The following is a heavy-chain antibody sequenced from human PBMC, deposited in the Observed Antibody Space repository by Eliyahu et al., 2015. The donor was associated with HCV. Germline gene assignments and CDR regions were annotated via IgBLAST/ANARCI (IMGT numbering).Heavy chain of an antibody. V-gene: IGHV3-21*01. CDR3: ARDSGRTSYSLTPQYYFDY. Sequence: EVQLVESGGGLVKPGGSLRLSCAASGFTFSSYXXNWVRQAPGKGXEWVSSISSSSSXXYYADSVKGRFTISRDNAKNSLYLQMNSLRAEDTAVYYCARDSGRTSYSLTPQYYFDYWGQGTLVTVSS. CDR1: GFTFSSYX. D-gene: IGHD6-13*01. J-gene: IGHJ4*02. CDR2: ISSSSSXX.